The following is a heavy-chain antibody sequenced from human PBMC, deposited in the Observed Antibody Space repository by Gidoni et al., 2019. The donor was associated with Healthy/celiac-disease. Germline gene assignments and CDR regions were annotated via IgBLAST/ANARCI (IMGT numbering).Heavy chain of an antibody. CDR1: GGSISSYY. V-gene: IGHV4-4*07. CDR3: ARDSGYYGSSGPYGMDV. CDR2: IYTSGGT. J-gene: IGHJ6*02. D-gene: IGHD3-22*01. Sequence: QVQLQESGPGLVKPSETLSLTCTVSGGSISSYYWRWHRQPAGKGLEWIGRIYTSGGTNYNPSLKSRVTMSVDTSKNQFSLKLSSVTAADTAVYYCARDSGYYGSSGPYGMDVWGQGTTVTVSS.